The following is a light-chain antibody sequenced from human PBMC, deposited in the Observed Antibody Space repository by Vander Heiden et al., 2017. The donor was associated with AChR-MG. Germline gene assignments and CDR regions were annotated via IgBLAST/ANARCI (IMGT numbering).Light chain of an antibody. CDR2: AAS. V-gene: IGKV1-12*01. CDR3: HQANSFPVT. Sequence: DIQVTQSPSSVSASVGDRVTITCRASQDIRSYLAWYQQKPGKAPKLLIYAASSLQSGVPSRFSGSGSGTDFTLTISSLQPEDSATYFCHQANSFPVTIGQGTRLEIK. CDR1: QDIRSY. J-gene: IGKJ5*01.